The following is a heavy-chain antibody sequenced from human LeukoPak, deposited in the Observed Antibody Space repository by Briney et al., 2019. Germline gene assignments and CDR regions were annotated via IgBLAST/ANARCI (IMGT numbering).Heavy chain of an antibody. CDR1: GFTFSSYA. CDR3: ARVRSSGYYFDY. CDR2: ISGSGGST. V-gene: IGHV3-23*01. Sequence: GGSLRLSCAASGFTFSSYAMSWVRQAPGKGLEWVSAISGSGGSTYYADSVKGRFTISRDNSKNTLYLQMNSLRAEDTAVYYCARVRSSGYYFDYWGQGTLVTVSS. J-gene: IGHJ4*02. D-gene: IGHD3-22*01.